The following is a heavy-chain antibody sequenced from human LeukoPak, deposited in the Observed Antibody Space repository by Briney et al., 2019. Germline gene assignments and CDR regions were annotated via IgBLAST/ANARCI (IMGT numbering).Heavy chain of an antibody. J-gene: IGHJ6*02. Sequence: GGSLRLSCEASGFSFSSHGMHWVRQAPGKGLEWLALMSNDGDNKDYADSVKGRFTISRDNSKDTLYLQMNSLTTEDTALYYCAKDPSSGWYRWSMDVWGQGTTVTVSS. CDR3: AKDPSSGWYRWSMDV. CDR1: GFSFSSHG. V-gene: IGHV3-30*18. D-gene: IGHD6-19*01. CDR2: MSNDGDNK.